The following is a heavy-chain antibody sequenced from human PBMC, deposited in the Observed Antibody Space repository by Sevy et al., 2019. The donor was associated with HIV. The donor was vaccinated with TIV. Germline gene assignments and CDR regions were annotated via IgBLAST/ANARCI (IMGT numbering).Heavy chain of an antibody. CDR1: GYTFTSYG. Sequence: AAVKVSCKASGYTFTSYGISWVRQAPGQGLEWMGWISAYNANTNYAQKLQGRVTMTTDTSTSTAYMELRSLRSDDTAVYYCARESRGWELLGAIDYFDYWGQGTLVTVSS. V-gene: IGHV1-18*01. CDR2: ISAYNANT. CDR3: ARESRGWELLGAIDYFDY. J-gene: IGHJ4*02. D-gene: IGHD1-26*01.